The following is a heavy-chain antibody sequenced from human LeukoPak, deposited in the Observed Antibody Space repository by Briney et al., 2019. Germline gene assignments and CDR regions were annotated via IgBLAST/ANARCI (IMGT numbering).Heavy chain of an antibody. J-gene: IGHJ4*02. D-gene: IGHD5-18*01. CDR3: ERARVDTAMADFAY. CDR2: IDSIDSYT. Sequence: GESLRISSKASGYRFPSYWITWVRQMPGKGMEWMGGIDSIDSYTTYSPPFQGHVTISADTSLATVYLRWSSPKAPDTPPSYCERARVDTAMADFAYWGQGTLVTVSS. CDR1: GYRFPSYW. V-gene: IGHV5-10-1*01.